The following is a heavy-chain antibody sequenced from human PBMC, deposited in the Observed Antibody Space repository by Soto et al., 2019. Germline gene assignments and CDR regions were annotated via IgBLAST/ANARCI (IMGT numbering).Heavy chain of an antibody. J-gene: IGHJ4*02. V-gene: IGHV2-70*11. Sequence: SGPTLVNHTETLTLTCSFSGFSLSTSGISVSWIRQPPGKALEWLARVDWDDDKYYNTSLRPRLTISKDTSKREVVLTMTNTDPVDTATYYCARSYYDIMTGMYCFDYWGQGNLVTVSS. CDR2: VDWDDDK. CDR1: GFSLSTSGIS. D-gene: IGHD3-9*01. CDR3: ARSYYDIMTGMYCFDY.